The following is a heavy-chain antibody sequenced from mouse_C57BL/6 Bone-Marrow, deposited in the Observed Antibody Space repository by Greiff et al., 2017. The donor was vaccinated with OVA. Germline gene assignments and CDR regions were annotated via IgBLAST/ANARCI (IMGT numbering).Heavy chain of an antibody. CDR2: INPYNGGT. V-gene: IGHV1-19*01. D-gene: IGHD2-5*01. CDR1: GYTFTDYY. Sequence: VQLQQSGPVLVKPGASVKMSCKASGYTFTDYYMNWVKQSHGKSLEWIGVINPYNGGTSYNQKFKGKATLTVDKSSNTAYMELNSLTSEDSAVYYCARRSYYSIYFDYWGQGPTLTVSS. J-gene: IGHJ2*01. CDR3: ARRSYYSIYFDY.